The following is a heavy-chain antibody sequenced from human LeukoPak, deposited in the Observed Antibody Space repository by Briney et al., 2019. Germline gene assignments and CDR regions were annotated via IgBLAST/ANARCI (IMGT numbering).Heavy chain of an antibody. CDR2: ISSSSSYI. Sequence: GGSLRLSCAASGFTFSSYSMNWVRQAPGKGLEWVSSISSSSSYIYYADSVKGRFTISRDNSKNTLYLQMNSLRADDTALYYCAKDRSSSWSFDDWGQGTLVAVSS. CDR3: AKDRSSSWSFDD. D-gene: IGHD6-13*01. J-gene: IGHJ4*02. CDR1: GFTFSSYS. V-gene: IGHV3-21*01.